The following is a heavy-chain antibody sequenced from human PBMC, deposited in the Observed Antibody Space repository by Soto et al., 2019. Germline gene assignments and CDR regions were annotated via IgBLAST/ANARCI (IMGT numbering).Heavy chain of an antibody. CDR2: ISYDGSNK. J-gene: IGHJ5*02. D-gene: IGHD3-9*01. Sequence: QVQLVESGGGVVQPGRSLRLSCAASGFTFSSYGMHWVRQAPGKGLEWVAVISYDGSNKYYADSVKGRFTISRDNSKNTLYLQMNSLRAEDTAVYYCAKDRLRYFDWLSHPPSGFDPWGQGTLVTVSS. V-gene: IGHV3-30*18. CDR3: AKDRLRYFDWLSHPPSGFDP. CDR1: GFTFSSYG.